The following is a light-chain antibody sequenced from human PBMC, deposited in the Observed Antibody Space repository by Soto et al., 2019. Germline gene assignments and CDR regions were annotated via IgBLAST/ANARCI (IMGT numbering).Light chain of an antibody. V-gene: IGKV3-11*02. CDR2: DTS. Sequence: ETVLTQSPDTLSLSPGERAILSCRATETVGSNLAWFQQKPGQTPRLLIYDTSTRVPGIPARFRGSGYGRDFTLTISSLEPEDFAVYYCQQRSVWPPLTFGGGTEVQIK. J-gene: IGKJ4*01. CDR3: QQRSVWPPLT. CDR1: ETVGSN.